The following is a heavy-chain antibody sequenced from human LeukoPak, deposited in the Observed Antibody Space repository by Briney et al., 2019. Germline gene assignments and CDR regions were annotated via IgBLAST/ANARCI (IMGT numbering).Heavy chain of an antibody. CDR2: IYYSGCT. CDR1: GGSISSYY. J-gene: IGHJ4*02. CDR3: ARHRIVSSLTN. V-gene: IGHV4-59*08. Sequence: SETLSLTCTVSGGSISSYYWSWIRQPPGKGLEWIGYIYYSGCTNYNPSLKSRVTISVDTSKNQFSLKLSSVTAADTAVYYCARHRIVSSLTNWGQGTLVTVSS. D-gene: IGHD2-2*01.